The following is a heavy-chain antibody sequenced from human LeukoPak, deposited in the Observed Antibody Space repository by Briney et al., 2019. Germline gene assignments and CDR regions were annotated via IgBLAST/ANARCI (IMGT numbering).Heavy chain of an antibody. Sequence: GGSLRLSCAASGFTVSSNYMSWVRQAPGKGLEWVSVIYSGGSTYYADSVKGRFTISRDNSKNTLYLQMNSLRPEDTAVYYCAKDQGYYGSGTHAYDMWGQGTMVIVSS. CDR1: GFTVSSNY. J-gene: IGHJ3*02. V-gene: IGHV3-53*05. D-gene: IGHD3-10*01. CDR3: AKDQGYYGSGTHAYDM. CDR2: IYSGGST.